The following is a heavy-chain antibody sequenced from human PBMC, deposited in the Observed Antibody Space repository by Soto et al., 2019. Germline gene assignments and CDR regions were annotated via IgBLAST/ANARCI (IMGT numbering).Heavy chain of an antibody. CDR1: GGSISSYY. D-gene: IGHD3-3*01. Sequence: PSETLSLTCTVSGGSISSYYWSWIRQPPGKGLEWIGYIYYSGSTNYNPSLKSRVTISVDTSKNQFSLELSSVTAADTAVYYCARDHAVITIFGRVSGNWFYPWGQGTLVTGSS. CDR3: ARDHAVITIFGRVSGNWFYP. CDR2: IYYSGST. V-gene: IGHV4-59*01. J-gene: IGHJ5*02.